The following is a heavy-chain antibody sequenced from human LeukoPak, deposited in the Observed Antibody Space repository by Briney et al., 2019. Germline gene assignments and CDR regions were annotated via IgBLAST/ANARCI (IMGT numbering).Heavy chain of an antibody. CDR1: GFTFSTYA. CDR3: AKMDYDDY. Sequence: GGSLRHSCAGSGFTFSTYAINWVRQAPGKGLEWVSGISGGGDTTYYADSVRGRFTNSRDNSKSTLYLQMNSLRAEDTAVYFCAKMDYDDYWGQGTLVTVSS. J-gene: IGHJ4*02. V-gene: IGHV3-23*01. CDR2: ISGGGDTT.